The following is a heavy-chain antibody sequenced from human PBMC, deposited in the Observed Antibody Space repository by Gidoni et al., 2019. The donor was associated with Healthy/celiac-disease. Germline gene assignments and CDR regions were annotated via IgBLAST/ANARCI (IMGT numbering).Heavy chain of an antibody. Sequence: QVQLVESGGGVVQPGRSLRLSCAASGFTFSSYGMHWVRQAPGKGLEWVAVIWYDGSNKYYADSVKGRFTISRDNSKNTLYLQMNSLRAEDTAVYYCARGPLRESSSWSPQLDYYYYGMDVWGQGTTVTVSS. V-gene: IGHV3-33*01. CDR3: ARGPLRESSSWSPQLDYYYYGMDV. CDR2: IWYDGSNK. J-gene: IGHJ6*02. D-gene: IGHD6-13*01. CDR1: GFTFSSYG.